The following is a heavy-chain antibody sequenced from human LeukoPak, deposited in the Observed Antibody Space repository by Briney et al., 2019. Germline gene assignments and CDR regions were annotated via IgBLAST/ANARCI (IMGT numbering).Heavy chain of an antibody. CDR3: ARVWDAFDI. CDR1: GASFSDYY. CDR2: IHHSGST. V-gene: IGHV4-34*01. J-gene: IGHJ3*02. D-gene: IGHD3-10*01. Sequence: SETLSLTCVVYGASFSDYYWSWIRQPPGRGLEWIGEIHHSGSTKYSPSLKSRATISRDMSKNQFSLKLSSVTAADTAVYYCARVWDAFDIWGQGTMVTVSS.